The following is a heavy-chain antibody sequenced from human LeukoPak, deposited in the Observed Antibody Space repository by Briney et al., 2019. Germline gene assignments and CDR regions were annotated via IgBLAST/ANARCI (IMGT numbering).Heavy chain of an antibody. J-gene: IGHJ4*02. CDR2: IYTSVST. CDR3: ARSPPLGIAVAGGSLIDY. CDR1: GGSISSYY. D-gene: IGHD6-19*01. V-gene: IGHV4-4*07. Sequence: PSETLSLTCTVSGGSISSYYWSWIRQPAGKGLEWIGRIYTSVSTNYNPSLKSRVTMSVDTSKNQFSLKLSSVTAADTAVYYCARSPPLGIAVAGGSLIDYWGQGTLVTVSS.